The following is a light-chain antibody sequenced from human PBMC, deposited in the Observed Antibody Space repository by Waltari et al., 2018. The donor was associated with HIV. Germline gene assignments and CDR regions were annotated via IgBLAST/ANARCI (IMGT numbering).Light chain of an antibody. CDR3: SSYTRSSTYV. V-gene: IGLV2-14*01. J-gene: IGLJ1*01. Sequence: QSTLTQPVSVSGSPGQSITISCTGTSSDVFNYNYVSWYQQHPDRAPQLMIYEVSNRPSGFSNRFSGSKSGNTASLTISGLQAEDEADYYCSSYTRSSTYVFGTGTKVTVL. CDR1: SSDVFNYNY. CDR2: EVS.